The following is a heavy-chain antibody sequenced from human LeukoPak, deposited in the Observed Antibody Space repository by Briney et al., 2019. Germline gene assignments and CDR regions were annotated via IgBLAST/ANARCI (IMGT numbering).Heavy chain of an antibody. CDR2: IYYSGST. D-gene: IGHD3-22*01. Sequence: SETLSLTCTVSGGSISSYYWSWIRQPPGKGLEWIGYIYYSGSTNYNPSLKSRVTISVDTSKNQFSLKLSSVTAADTAVYYCASSDYYDSSGYYPRYYYYYGMDVWGQGTTVTVSS. V-gene: IGHV4-59*01. CDR1: GGSISSYY. J-gene: IGHJ6*02. CDR3: ASSDYYDSSGYYPRYYYYYGMDV.